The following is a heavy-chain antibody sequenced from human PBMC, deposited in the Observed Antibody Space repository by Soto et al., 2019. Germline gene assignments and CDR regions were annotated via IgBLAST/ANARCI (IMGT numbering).Heavy chain of an antibody. V-gene: IGHV3-23*01. D-gene: IGHD2-2*02. Sequence: EVQLLESGGGLVQPGGSLRLSCAASGVTFSRYAMSWVRQAPGKGLEWVAAISGSGGSTYYADSVKGRFTNCGDNSKNALYLQLNSLRAEDTDVYYCAKGRNTPDYWGQGTLVPVSS. J-gene: IGHJ4*02. CDR3: AKGRNTPDY. CDR1: GVTFSRYA. CDR2: ISGSGGST.